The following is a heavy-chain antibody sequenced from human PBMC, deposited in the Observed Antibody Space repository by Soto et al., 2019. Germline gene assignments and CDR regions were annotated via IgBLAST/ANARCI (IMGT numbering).Heavy chain of an antibody. V-gene: IGHV1-3*01. CDR3: AGRYTAPGWLET. J-gene: IGHJ5*02. CDR1: GYTFATYV. D-gene: IGHD1-20*01. Sequence: QVQLVQAGAEVKKPGASVKVSCKASGYTFATYVIHSVRQDPGVGLEWMGWINPATGNTEYAEKFPDRVTLTRDTSANRGYMALRGLRFEDTAVYYCAGRYTAPGWLETWGKGTLITVSP. CDR2: INPATGNT.